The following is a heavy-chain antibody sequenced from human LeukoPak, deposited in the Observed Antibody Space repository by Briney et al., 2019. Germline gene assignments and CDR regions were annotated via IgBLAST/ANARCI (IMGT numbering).Heavy chain of an antibody. Sequence: ASVKVSCKASGYTFTNYDINWVRQATGDGLAWMGWMNPNSGNVGYAQKFKARVTMTRDTSTGTAYMELGSLTSEDTAVYYCVRSKWELLGGGDYWGQGTLVTVSS. CDR1: GYTFTNYD. CDR3: VRSKWELLGGGDY. V-gene: IGHV1-8*01. J-gene: IGHJ4*02. CDR2: MNPNSGNV. D-gene: IGHD1-26*01.